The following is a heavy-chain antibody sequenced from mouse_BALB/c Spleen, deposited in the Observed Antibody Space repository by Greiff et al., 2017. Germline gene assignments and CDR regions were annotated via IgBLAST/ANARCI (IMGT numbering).Heavy chain of an antibody. CDR3: ARDGDGYSHAMDY. D-gene: IGHD2-3*01. V-gene: IGHV5-9-4*01. J-gene: IGHJ4*01. Sequence: EVQGVESGGGLVKPGGSLKLSCAASGFTFSSYAMSWVRQSPEQRLEWVAEISSGGSYTYYPDTVTGRVTISRDNAKNTLYLEMSSLRSEDTAMYYCARDGDGYSHAMDYWGQGTSVTVSS. CDR2: ISSGGSYT. CDR1: GFTFSSYA.